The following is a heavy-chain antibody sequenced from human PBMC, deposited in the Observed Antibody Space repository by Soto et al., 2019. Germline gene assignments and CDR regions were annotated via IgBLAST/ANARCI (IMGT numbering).Heavy chain of an antibody. CDR2: IYYTGSA. V-gene: IGHV4-39*01. Sequence: SATLSLTCTVSGGSISSSNYYWGWIRQPPGKGLQWIGNIYYTGSAYYNPSLKSRVTISVDTSKNQFSLRLSSVTAADTAVYYCARLFYDSSEHFDYWGQGTLVTVSS. J-gene: IGHJ4*02. CDR3: ARLFYDSSEHFDY. D-gene: IGHD3-22*01. CDR1: GGSISSSNYY.